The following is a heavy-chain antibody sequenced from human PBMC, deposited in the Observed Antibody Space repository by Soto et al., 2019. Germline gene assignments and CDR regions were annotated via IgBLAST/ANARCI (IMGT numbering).Heavy chain of an antibody. Sequence: PGVSLRLSCAASGFTFRNNVLSWVRQAPGKGLDWVSGITGNGRDTYYADSVKGRFTISRDNSKNMVFLQMNSLRAEDTALYYCAKNGLDNSPSAIDSWGPGTLVTVSS. CDR3: AKNGLDNSPSAIDS. J-gene: IGHJ4*02. CDR2: ITGNGRDT. V-gene: IGHV3-23*01. D-gene: IGHD2-8*01. CDR1: GFTFRNNV.